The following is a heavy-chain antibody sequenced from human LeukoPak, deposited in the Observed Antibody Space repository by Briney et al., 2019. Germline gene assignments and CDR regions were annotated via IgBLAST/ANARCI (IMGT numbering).Heavy chain of an antibody. J-gene: IGHJ4*02. CDR1: GFTVSSNY. V-gene: IGHV3-53*01. D-gene: IGHD2-15*01. CDR3: AREGGVAHFDY. Sequence: PGGSLRLSCAASGFTVSSNYMSWVRQAPGKGLEWVSVIYSGGGTYYADSVKGRFTISRDNSKNTLYLQMNSLRAEDTALYYCAREGGVAHFDYWGQGTLVTVSS. CDR2: IYSGGGT.